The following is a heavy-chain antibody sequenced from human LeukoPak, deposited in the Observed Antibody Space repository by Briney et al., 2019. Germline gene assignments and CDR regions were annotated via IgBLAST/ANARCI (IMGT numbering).Heavy chain of an antibody. CDR2: ISAYNGNT. D-gene: IGHD3-10*01. CDR3: ARYVVNGSGKYYFDY. V-gene: IGHV1-18*01. CDR1: GYTFTSYG. J-gene: IGHJ4*02. Sequence: ASVKVSCKASGYTFTSYGISWVRQAPGQGLEWMGWISAYNGNTNYAQKLQGRVTMTTDTSTSTAYMELRSLRSDDTAVYYCARYVVNGSGKYYFDYWGQGTLVTVSS.